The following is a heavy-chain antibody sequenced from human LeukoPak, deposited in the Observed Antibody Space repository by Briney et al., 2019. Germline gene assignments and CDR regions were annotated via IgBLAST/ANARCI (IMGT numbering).Heavy chain of an antibody. CDR2: IWYDGSKK. J-gene: IGHJ4*02. CDR3: ARQYGSGSYDY. D-gene: IGHD3-10*01. V-gene: IGHV3-33*08. Sequence: GGSLRLSCAASGFTFSSYGMHWVRQAPGKGLEWVAVIWYDGSKKYYADSVKGRFTISRDNSKNTLYLQVNSLRAEDTAVYYCARQYGSGSYDYWGQGTLVTVSS. CDR1: GFTFSSYG.